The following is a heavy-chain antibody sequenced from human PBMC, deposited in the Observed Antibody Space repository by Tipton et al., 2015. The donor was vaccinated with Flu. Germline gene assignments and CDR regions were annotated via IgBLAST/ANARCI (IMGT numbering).Heavy chain of an antibody. D-gene: IGHD6-13*01. CDR2: IYTSGST. J-gene: IGHJ5*02. V-gene: IGHV4-4*07. CDR1: GGSISSYY. CDR3: ARDLRQQLNYNWFDP. Sequence: TLSLTCTVSGGSISSYYWSWIRQPAGKGLEWIGRIYTSGSTNYNPSLKSRVPMSVDTSKNQFSLKLSSVTAADTAVYYCARDLRQQLNYNWFDPWGQGTLVTVSS.